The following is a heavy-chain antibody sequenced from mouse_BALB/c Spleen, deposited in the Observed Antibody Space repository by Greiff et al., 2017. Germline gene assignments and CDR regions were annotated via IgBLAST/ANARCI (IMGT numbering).Heavy chain of an antibody. CDR3: ARHYYGSSDAMDY. D-gene: IGHD1-1*01. CDR2: ISTYYGDA. Sequence: GQLQQSGAELVRPGVSVKISCKGSGYTFTDYAMHWVKQSHAKSLEWIGVISTYYGDASYNQKFKGKATMTVDKSSSTAYMELARLTSEDSAIYYCARHYYGSSDAMDYWGQGTSVTVSS. J-gene: IGHJ4*01. V-gene: IGHV1S137*01. CDR1: GYTFTDYA.